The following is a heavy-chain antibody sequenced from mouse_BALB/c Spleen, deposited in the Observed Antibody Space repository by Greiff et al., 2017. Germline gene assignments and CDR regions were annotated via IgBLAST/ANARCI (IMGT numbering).Heavy chain of an antibody. Sequence: EVKLVESGPGLVKPSQSLSLTCTVTGYSITSDYAWNWIRQFPGNKLEWMGYISYSGSTSYNPSLKSRISITRDTSKNQFFLQLNSVTTEDTATYYCASTGYQYYYAMDYWGQGTSVTVSS. CDR3: ASTGYQYYYAMDY. D-gene: IGHD1-1*01. CDR2: ISYSGST. V-gene: IGHV3-2*02. CDR1: GYSITSDYA. J-gene: IGHJ4*01.